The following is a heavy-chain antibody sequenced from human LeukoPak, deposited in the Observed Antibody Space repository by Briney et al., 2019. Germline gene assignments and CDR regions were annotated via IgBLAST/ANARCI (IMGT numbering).Heavy chain of an antibody. J-gene: IGHJ4*02. CDR3: ATDGGPAYSSSWYLY. CDR2: IYSGST. Sequence: GGSLRLSCTVSGFTVTSNSMSWVRQAPGKGLEWVSFIYSGSTHYSDSVKGRFTISRDNSKNTLYLQMNSLRAEDTAVYYCATDGGPAYSSSWYLYWGQGSLVTVSS. CDR1: GFTVTSNS. D-gene: IGHD6-13*01. V-gene: IGHV3-53*01.